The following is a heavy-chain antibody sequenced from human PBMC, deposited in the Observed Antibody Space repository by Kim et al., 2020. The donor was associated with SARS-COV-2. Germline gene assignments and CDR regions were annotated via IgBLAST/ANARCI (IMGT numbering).Heavy chain of an antibody. Sequence: GESLKISCKGSGYSFTSYWIGWVRQMPGKGLEWMGIIYPGDSDTRYSPSFQGQVTISADKSISTAYLQWSSLKASDTAMYYCARRVFGYSSCWYYDNGMDVWGQATTVTVSS. CDR3: ARRVFGYSSCWYYDNGMDV. D-gene: IGHD6-19*01. CDR2: IYPGDSDT. V-gene: IGHV5-51*01. CDR1: GYSFTSYW. J-gene: IGHJ6*02.